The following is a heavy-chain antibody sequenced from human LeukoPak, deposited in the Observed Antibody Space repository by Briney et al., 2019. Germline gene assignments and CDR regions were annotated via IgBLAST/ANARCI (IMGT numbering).Heavy chain of an antibody. CDR3: AKDRSPYGRRRYYSYGMDV. V-gene: IGHV3-30*18. J-gene: IGHJ6*02. CDR2: ISYEGSNK. Sequence: GGSLRLSCAASGFTFSSYGMHWVRQAPGKGLEWVAVISYEGSNKYYADSVKGRFTISRDNSKNTLYLQMNSLRAEDTAVYYCAKDRSPYGRRRYYSYGMDVWGQGTTVTVSS. D-gene: IGHD3-10*01. CDR1: GFTFSSYG.